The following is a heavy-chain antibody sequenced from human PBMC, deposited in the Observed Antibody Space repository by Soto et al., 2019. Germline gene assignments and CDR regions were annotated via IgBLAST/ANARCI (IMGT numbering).Heavy chain of an antibody. D-gene: IGHD2-8*01. CDR2: IYYSGTT. CDR1: GSSVSSGGYY. Sequence: PSETLSLACTVSGSSVSSGGYYWSWIRQHPGTGLEWIGYIYYSGTTYFNPSLKSRASISLDTSKNEFFLKLTSVTAADTAVYYCARRALPQCINGVCYKDGFWDYWGQGALVTVS. V-gene: IGHV4-31*03. CDR3: ARRALPQCINGVCYKDGFWDY. J-gene: IGHJ4*02.